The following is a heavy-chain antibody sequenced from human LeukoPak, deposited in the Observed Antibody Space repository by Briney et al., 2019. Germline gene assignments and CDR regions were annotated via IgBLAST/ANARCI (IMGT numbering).Heavy chain of an antibody. V-gene: IGHV4-61*02. CDR2: IYTSGST. D-gene: IGHD6-13*01. CDR1: GGSISSGSYY. CDR3: ARDRESSCWYHYYMDV. J-gene: IGHJ6*03. Sequence: TSQTLSLTCTVSGGSISSGSYYWSWIRQPAGKGLEWIGRIYTSGSTNYNPSLERRFTISVDTSKNQFSLKLSSVTAADTAVYYCARDRESSCWYHYYMDVWGKGTTVTVSS.